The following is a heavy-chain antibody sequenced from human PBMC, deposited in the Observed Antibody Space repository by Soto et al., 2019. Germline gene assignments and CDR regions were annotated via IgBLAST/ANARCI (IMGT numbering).Heavy chain of an antibody. D-gene: IGHD2-21*02. V-gene: IGHV1-8*01. CDR1: GYTFTSYD. J-gene: IGHJ6*02. Sequence: ASVKVSCKASGYTFTSYDINWVRQATGQGLEWMGWMNPNSGNTGYAQKFQGRVTMTRNTSISTAYMELSSLRSEDTAVYYCARARLEAGLLHLYYYYGMDVWGQGTTVTVSS. CDR3: ARARLEAGLLHLYYYYGMDV. CDR2: MNPNSGNT.